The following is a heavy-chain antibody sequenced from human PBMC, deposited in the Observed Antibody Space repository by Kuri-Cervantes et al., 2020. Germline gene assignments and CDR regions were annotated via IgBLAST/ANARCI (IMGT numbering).Heavy chain of an antibody. J-gene: IGHJ6*03. Sequence: ASVKVSCKASGYTFAGYHMHWVRQAPGQGLEWMGWINPNSGGTNYAQKFQGRVTMTRDTSISTAYMELSRLRSDDTAVYYCARDRCNYYDSSGYYPSCYYYYMDVWGKGTTVTVSS. CDR1: GYTFAGYH. CDR3: ARDRCNYYDSSGYYPSCYYYYMDV. V-gene: IGHV1-2*02. CDR2: INPNSGGT. D-gene: IGHD3-22*01.